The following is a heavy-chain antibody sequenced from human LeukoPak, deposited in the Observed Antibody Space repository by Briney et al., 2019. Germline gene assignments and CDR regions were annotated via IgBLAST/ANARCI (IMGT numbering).Heavy chain of an antibody. CDR1: GGSISSSSYY. Sequence: SETLSLTCTVSGGSISSSSYYWGWIRQPPGKGLEWIGSIYYSGSTYYNPSLKSRVTISVDTSKNQFSLKLSSVAAADTAVYYCARRSSGWYLNWFDPWGQGTLVTVSS. V-gene: IGHV4-39*07. D-gene: IGHD6-19*01. CDR2: IYYSGST. J-gene: IGHJ5*02. CDR3: ARRSSGWYLNWFDP.